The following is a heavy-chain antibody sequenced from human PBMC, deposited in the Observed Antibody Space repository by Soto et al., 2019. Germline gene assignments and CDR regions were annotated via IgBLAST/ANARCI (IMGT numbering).Heavy chain of an antibody. CDR2: ISWNSGSI. J-gene: IGHJ6*03. V-gene: IGHV3-9*01. Sequence: PGGSLRLSCAASGFIFSNYAMSWVRQAPGKGLEWVSGISWNSGSIGYADSVKGRFTISRDNAKNSLYLQMNSLRAEDTALYYCAKDLERRQLVYYYYMDVWGKGTTVTVSS. D-gene: IGHD6-6*01. CDR3: AKDLERRQLVYYYYMDV. CDR1: GFIFSNYA.